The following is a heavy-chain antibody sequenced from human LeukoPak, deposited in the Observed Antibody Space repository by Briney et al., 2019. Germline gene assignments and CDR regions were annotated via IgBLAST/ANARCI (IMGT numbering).Heavy chain of an antibody. Sequence: GGSLRLSCAASAFSFSDYAMSWVRQAPGKGLEWVSVIYSGGSTYYADSVKGRFTTSRDNSKNTLYLQMNSLRAEDTAVYYCARGSSALLNAFDIWGQGTMVTVSS. V-gene: IGHV3-53*01. CDR3: ARGSSALLNAFDI. CDR1: AFSFSDYA. D-gene: IGHD3-22*01. J-gene: IGHJ3*02. CDR2: IYSGGST.